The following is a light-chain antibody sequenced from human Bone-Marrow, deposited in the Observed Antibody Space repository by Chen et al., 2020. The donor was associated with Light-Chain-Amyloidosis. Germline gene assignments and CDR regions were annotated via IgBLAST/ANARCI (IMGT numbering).Light chain of an antibody. J-gene: IGLJ3*02. CDR2: EDD. V-gene: IGLV6-57*01. CDR1: SGSIATNY. Sequence: NFMLTHPHSVSESPGKTVIISCTRSSGSIATNYVQWYQQRPGSSPTTVIYEDDQRPSGVPDRFSGSSYRSANSASLTISGLKTEDEADYYCQSYQGSRQVVFGGGTKLTVL. CDR3: QSYQGSRQVV.